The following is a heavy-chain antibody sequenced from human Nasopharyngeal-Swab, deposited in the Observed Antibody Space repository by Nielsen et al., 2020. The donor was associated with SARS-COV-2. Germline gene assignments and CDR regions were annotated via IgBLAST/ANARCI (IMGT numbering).Heavy chain of an antibody. V-gene: IGHV3-74*01. Sequence: GGSLRLSCAASGFTFSRYWMHWVRLPPGKGLEWVSQIDVDVRRTTYADSVKGRFTISRDNAKNTLYLQMNSLRAEDTAVYYCVRGGLGTGLENWGQGTLATVSS. CDR2: IDVDVRRT. D-gene: IGHD1-14*01. CDR3: VRGGLGTGLEN. CDR1: GFTFSRYW. J-gene: IGHJ4*02.